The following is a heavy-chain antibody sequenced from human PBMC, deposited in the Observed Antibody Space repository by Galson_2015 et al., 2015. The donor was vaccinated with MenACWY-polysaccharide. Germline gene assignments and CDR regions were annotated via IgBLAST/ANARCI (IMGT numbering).Heavy chain of an antibody. CDR3: ARDRQYCSGGSCRYYYYCMDV. D-gene: IGHD2-15*01. CDR1: GFTFSSYA. CDR2: ISYDGSNK. V-gene: IGHV3-30-3*01. J-gene: IGHJ6*03. Sequence: SLRLSCAASGFTFSSYAMHWVRQAPGKGLEWVAVISYDGSNKYYADSVKGRFTISRDNSKNTLYLQMNSLRAEDTAVYYCARDRQYCSGGSCRYYYYCMDVWGKGTTVTVSS.